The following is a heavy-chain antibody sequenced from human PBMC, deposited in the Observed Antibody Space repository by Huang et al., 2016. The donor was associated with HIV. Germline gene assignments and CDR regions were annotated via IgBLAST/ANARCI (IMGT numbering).Heavy chain of an antibody. D-gene: IGHD3-22*01. CDR1: GGTFSSYA. V-gene: IGHV1-69*13. CDR3: ARARGYYDSSVSYYFDY. Sequence: QVQLVQSGAEVKKPGSSVKVSCKASGGTFSSYAISWVRQAPGQGLEWMGGMSPILGTANYAQKFQGRVTITADESTSTAYMELSSLRSEDTAVYYCARARGYYDSSVSYYFDYWGQGTLVTVSS. CDR2: MSPILGTA. J-gene: IGHJ4*02.